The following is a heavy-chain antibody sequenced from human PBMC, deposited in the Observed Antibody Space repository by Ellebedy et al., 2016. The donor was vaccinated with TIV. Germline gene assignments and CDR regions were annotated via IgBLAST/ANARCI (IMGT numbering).Heavy chain of an antibody. Sequence: MPSETLSLTCTVSGGSISSSSYYWGWIRQPPGKGLEWIGSIYYSGSTYYNPSLKSRVTISVDTSKNQFSLKLSSVTAADTAVYYCARLKATNSPFDIWGQGTMVTVSS. CDR3: ARLKATNSPFDI. CDR2: IYYSGST. CDR1: GGSISSSSYY. D-gene: IGHD1-1*01. J-gene: IGHJ3*02. V-gene: IGHV4-39*01.